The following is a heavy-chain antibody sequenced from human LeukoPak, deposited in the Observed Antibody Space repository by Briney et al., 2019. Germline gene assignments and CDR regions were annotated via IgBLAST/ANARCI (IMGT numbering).Heavy chain of an antibody. Sequence: ASVKVSCKTFGYPFSSCGINWVRQAPGQGLEWMGWISGYNGDTNYAQKFQGRVTMTTDTSTNTAYMDLRRLRSDDTAVYYCARGGSSWLGTRYYYMDVWGKGTTVTISS. CDR1: GYPFSSCG. CDR2: ISGYNGDT. CDR3: ARGGSSWLGTRYYYMDV. J-gene: IGHJ6*03. V-gene: IGHV1-18*01. D-gene: IGHD6-13*01.